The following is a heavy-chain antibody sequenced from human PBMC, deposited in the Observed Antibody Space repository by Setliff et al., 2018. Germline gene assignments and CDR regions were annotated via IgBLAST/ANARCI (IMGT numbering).Heavy chain of an antibody. D-gene: IGHD3-22*01. Sequence: PGGSLRLSCTASGFTFGDYAMSWVRQAPGKGLEWVGFIRSKAYGGTTEYAASVKGRFTISRDDSKSIAYLQMNSLKTEDTAVYYCYYDTSGYYYGDYWGQGTLVTVSS. CDR2: IRSKAYGGTT. CDR3: YYDTSGYYYGDY. CDR1: GFTFGDYA. J-gene: IGHJ4*02. V-gene: IGHV3-49*04.